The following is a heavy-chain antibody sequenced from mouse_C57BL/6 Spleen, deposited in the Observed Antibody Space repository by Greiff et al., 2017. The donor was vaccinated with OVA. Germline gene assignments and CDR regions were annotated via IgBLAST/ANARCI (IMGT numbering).Heavy chain of an antibody. CDR2: IHPSDSDT. D-gene: IGHD1-1*01. CDR1: GYTFTSYW. CDR3: ARRIITTVVAPCDY. J-gene: IGHJ2*01. Sequence: VQLQQPGAELVKPGASVKVSCKASGYTFTSYWMHWVKQRPGQGLEWIGRIHPSDSDTNYNQKFKGKATLTVDKSSSTAYMQLKSLTSEDSAVYYGARRIITTVVAPCDYWGKGTTLTVSS. V-gene: IGHV1-74*01.